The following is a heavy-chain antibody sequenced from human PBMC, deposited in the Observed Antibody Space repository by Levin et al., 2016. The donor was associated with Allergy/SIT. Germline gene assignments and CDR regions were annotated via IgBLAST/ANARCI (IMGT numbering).Heavy chain of an antibody. V-gene: IGHV1-18*01. CDR3: ARDRELKLASDAFDI. J-gene: IGHJ3*02. Sequence: WVRQAPGQGLEWMGWISAYNGNTNYAQKLQGRVTMTTDTSTSTAYMELRSLRSDDTAVYYCARDRELKLASDAFDIWGQGTMVTVSS. CDR2: ISAYNGNT. D-gene: IGHD3-10*01.